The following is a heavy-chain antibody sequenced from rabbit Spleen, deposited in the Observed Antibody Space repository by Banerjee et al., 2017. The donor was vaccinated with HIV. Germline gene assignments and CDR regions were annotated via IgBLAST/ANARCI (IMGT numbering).Heavy chain of an antibody. CDR3: ARGTDYVGWGSDL. CDR2: IYTSSSDDT. D-gene: IGHD4-1*01. Sequence: QSLEESGGDLVKPGASLTLTCTASGFSFSGNYYMCWVRQAPGKGLEWIACIYTSSSDDTYYANWAKGRFTVSKASSTTVTLQMTSLTVADTATYFCARGTDYVGWGSDLWGPGTLVTVS. J-gene: IGHJ4*01. V-gene: IGHV1S40*01. CDR1: GFSFSGNYY.